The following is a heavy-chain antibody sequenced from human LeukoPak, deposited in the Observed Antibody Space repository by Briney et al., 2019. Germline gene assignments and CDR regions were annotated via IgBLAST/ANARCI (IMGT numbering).Heavy chain of an antibody. D-gene: IGHD2-2*01. Sequence: ASVKVSCKVSGYTLTELSMHWVRQAPGKGLEWMGGFDPEDGETIYAQKFQGRVTMTGDTSTDTAYMELSSLRSEDTAVYYCATGPGCQLRVYLFDYWGQGTLVTVSS. J-gene: IGHJ4*02. CDR3: ATGPGCQLRVYLFDY. CDR1: GYTLTELS. CDR2: FDPEDGET. V-gene: IGHV1-24*01.